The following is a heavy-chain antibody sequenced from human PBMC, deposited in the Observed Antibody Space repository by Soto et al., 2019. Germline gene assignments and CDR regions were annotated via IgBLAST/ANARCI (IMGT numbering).Heavy chain of an antibody. CDR2: INTGNGHT. Sequence: ASVKVSCKASGYTFTAYGIHWVRQAPGQRLEWMGWINTGNGHTKYSQKFQGRVTITRDTSARTAYMELNSLRSEDTAVYYCASRGYDFWSGLDPWGQGTLVTVSS. V-gene: IGHV1-3*04. J-gene: IGHJ5*02. D-gene: IGHD3-3*01. CDR1: GYTFTAYG. CDR3: ASRGYDFWSGLDP.